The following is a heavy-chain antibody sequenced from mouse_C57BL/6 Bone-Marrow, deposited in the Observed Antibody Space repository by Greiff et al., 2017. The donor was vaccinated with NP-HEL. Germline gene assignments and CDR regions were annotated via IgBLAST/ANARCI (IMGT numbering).Heavy chain of an antibody. Sequence: EVQLHQSGPELVKPGASVKIPCKASGYTFTDYYLAWVKQSHGKSLAWIGDINPNYGGTIYNQKFKCQATLTVDQSSSTAYIVLRSLTSEDTAVFYCEKDYDEAWLAYWGQGTLVTVSA. CDR1: GYTFTDYY. D-gene: IGHD2-4*01. CDR3: EKDYDEAWLAY. V-gene: IGHV1-18*01. J-gene: IGHJ3*01. CDR2: INPNYGGT.